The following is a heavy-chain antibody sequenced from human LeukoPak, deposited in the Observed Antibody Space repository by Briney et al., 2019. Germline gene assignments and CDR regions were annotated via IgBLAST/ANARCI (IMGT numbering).Heavy chain of an antibody. J-gene: IGHJ4*02. CDR3: VKHDYGGNLFDY. D-gene: IGHD4-23*01. CDR2: ISSSGSTI. Sequence: GGSLRLSCAASGFTFSDYYLSWIRQAPGTGLEWVSYISSSGSTIYYADSVKGRFTISRDNAKNSLYLQMNSLRAEDTAVYYCVKHDYGGNLFDYWGQGTLVTVSS. V-gene: IGHV3-11*01. CDR1: GFTFSDYY.